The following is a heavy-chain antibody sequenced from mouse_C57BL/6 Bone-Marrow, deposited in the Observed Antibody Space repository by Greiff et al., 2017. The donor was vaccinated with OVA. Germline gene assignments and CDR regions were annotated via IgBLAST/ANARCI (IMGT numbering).Heavy chain of an antibody. J-gene: IGHJ4*01. V-gene: IGHV1-5*01. CDR1: GYTFTSYW. D-gene: IGHD2-14*01. CDR2: IYPGNSDT. Sequence: VQLQQSGTVLARPGASVKMSCKTSGYTFTSYWMHWVKQRPGQGLEWIGAIYPGNSDTSYNQKFKGKAKLTAVTSASTAYMELSSLTNEDSAVYYWTQAAYYRRAMDYWGQGTSVTVSS. CDR3: TQAAYYRRAMDY.